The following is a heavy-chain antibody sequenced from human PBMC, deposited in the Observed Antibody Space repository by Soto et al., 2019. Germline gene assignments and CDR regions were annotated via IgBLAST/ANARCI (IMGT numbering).Heavy chain of an antibody. V-gene: IGHV4-30-4*01. J-gene: IGHJ6*02. CDR3: ARNYAYYYYNVDV. CDR2: IYYSGST. D-gene: IGHD1-7*01. CDR1: GGSMSNGDYY. Sequence: LSLTCTVSGGSMSNGDYYWSWIRQPPGKGLEWMGYIYYSGSTYYNPSLKSRVIISVDTSKNQFSLKLSSVTAADTAVYYCARNYAYYYYNVDVWGQGTTVTVSS.